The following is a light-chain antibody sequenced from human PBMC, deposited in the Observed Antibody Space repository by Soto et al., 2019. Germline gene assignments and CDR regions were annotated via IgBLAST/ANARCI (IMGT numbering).Light chain of an antibody. CDR3: LQYHTWPRT. Sequence: IVMTQSPATLSVSPGERATLSCRASERVSSNLAWYQQKPGQAPRPLLYATSTRAMGIPARFRGSGSGTEFTLTISTLQSEDFAVYYCLQYHTWPRTFGQGTKVEIK. V-gene: IGKV3D-15*01. CDR1: ERVSSN. J-gene: IGKJ1*01. CDR2: ATS.